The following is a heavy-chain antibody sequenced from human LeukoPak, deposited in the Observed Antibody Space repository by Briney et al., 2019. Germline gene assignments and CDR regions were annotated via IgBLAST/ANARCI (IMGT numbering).Heavy chain of an antibody. V-gene: IGHV3-30*02. CDR1: GFTFSSYG. CDR3: AKDVEARPATFPDAFDI. CDR2: IRYDGSNK. J-gene: IGHJ3*02. Sequence: PGGSLRLSCAASGFTFSSYGMHWVRQAPGKGLEWVAFIRYDGSNKYYADSVKGRFTISRDNSKNTLYLQMNSLRAEDTAVYYCAKDVEARPATFPDAFDIWGQGTMVTVSS.